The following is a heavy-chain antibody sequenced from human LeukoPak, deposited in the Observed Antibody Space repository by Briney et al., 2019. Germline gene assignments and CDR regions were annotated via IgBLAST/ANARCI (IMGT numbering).Heavy chain of an antibody. D-gene: IGHD3-3*01. CDR2: INHSGST. Sequence: SETLSLTCTVSGGSISSSNYNWDWIRQPPGKGLEWIGEINHSGSTNYNPSLKSRVTISVDTSKNQFSLKLSSVTAADTAVYYCARARYDFWSGRNWFDPWGQGTLVTVSS. V-gene: IGHV4-39*07. CDR1: GGSISSSNYN. CDR3: ARARYDFWSGRNWFDP. J-gene: IGHJ5*02.